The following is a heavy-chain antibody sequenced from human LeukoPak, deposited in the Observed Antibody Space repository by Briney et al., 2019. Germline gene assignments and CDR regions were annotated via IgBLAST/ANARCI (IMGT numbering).Heavy chain of an antibody. D-gene: IGHD3-22*01. V-gene: IGHV3-21*01. CDR1: GFTFSSYA. CDR2: ISSSSSYI. Sequence: GGSLRLSCAASGFTFSSYAMSWVRQAPGKGLEWVSSISSSSSYIYYADSVKGRFTISRDNAKNSLYLQMNSLRAEDTAVYYCARDIDSSGYYENWGQGTLVTVSS. J-gene: IGHJ4*02. CDR3: ARDIDSSGYYEN.